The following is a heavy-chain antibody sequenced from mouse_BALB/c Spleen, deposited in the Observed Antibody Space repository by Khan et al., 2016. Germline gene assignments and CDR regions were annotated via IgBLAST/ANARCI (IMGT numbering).Heavy chain of an antibody. CDR3: ARWECAY. Sequence: QIQLVQSGPELKKPGETVKISCKASGYTFTDYGMNWVKQAPGKGLKWMGWINTNTGEPTYVDDFKGRFAFSLETSAFTAYLQINNLKNEDMATYFCARWECAYWGQGTLVTVSA. CDR1: GYTFTDYG. V-gene: IGHV9-1*02. CDR2: INTNTGEP. D-gene: IGHD4-1*01. J-gene: IGHJ3*01.